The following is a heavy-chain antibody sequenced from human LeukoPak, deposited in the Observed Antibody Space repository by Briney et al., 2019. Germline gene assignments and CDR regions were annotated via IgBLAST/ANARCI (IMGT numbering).Heavy chain of an antibody. CDR1: GFTFNDYP. J-gene: IGHJ4*02. Sequence: PGGSLRLSCVASGFTFNDYPMNWVRQAPGTGLEWVSYIAGSSRTIYYADSVKGRFTISRDNAKNSLYLQMNSLRAEDTAVYYCARGYGSAWGQGTLVTVSS. V-gene: IGHV3-48*04. CDR3: ARGYGSA. CDR2: IAGSSRTI. D-gene: IGHD5-18*01.